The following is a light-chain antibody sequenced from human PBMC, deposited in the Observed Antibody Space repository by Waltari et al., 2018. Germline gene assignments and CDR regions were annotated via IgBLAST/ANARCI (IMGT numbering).Light chain of an antibody. CDR1: QSVSAN. CDR2: RAC. V-gene: IGKV3-15*01. Sequence: EIVMTQSPASLSVFPGERATLSCRASQSVSANLAWYQQKPGQAPRLLIYRACTRATGIPATFGGSGSGTEFTLTISSLQSEDFAIYYCQQYNMWPRTFGQGTKVEIK. CDR3: QQYNMWPRT. J-gene: IGKJ1*01.